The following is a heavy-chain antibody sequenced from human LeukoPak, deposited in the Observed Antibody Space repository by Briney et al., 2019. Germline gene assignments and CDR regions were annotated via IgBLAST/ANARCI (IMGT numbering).Heavy chain of an antibody. CDR2: INPNSGGT. CDR1: GYTFTGYY. D-gene: IGHD5-24*01. V-gene: IGHV1-2*02. J-gene: IGHJ4*02. CDR3: ANLRDGYNYLDY. Sequence: ASVKVSCKASGYTFTGYYMHWVRQAPGQGLEWMGWINPNSGGTNYAQNFQGRVTMTRDTSISTAYMELSRLRSEDTAVYYCANLRDGYNYLDYWGQGTLVTVSS.